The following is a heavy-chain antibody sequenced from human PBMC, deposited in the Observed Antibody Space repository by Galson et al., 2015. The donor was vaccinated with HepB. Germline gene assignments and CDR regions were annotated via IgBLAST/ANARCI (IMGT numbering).Heavy chain of an antibody. J-gene: IGHJ5*02. Sequence: SLRLSCAASGFTFSSYWMSWVRQAPGKGLEWVANIKQDGSEKYYVDSVKGRFTISRDNAKNSLYLQMNSLRAEDTAVYYCARDGFREQQLGNWFDPWGQGTLVTVSS. V-gene: IGHV3-7*01. CDR3: ARDGFREQQLGNWFDP. D-gene: IGHD6-13*01. CDR1: GFTFSSYW. CDR2: IKQDGSEK.